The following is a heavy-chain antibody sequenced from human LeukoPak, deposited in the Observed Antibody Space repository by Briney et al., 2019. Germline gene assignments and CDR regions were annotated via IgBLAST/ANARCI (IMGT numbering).Heavy chain of an antibody. CDR3: AKDHCSSTGCDGSPGY. V-gene: IGHV3-30*02. CDR2: IPYDGSKK. J-gene: IGHJ4*02. D-gene: IGHD2-2*01. Sequence: GGSLRLSCAASGFTFGSYGMHWVRQAPGKGLEWVAFIPYDGSKKYYADSVKGRFTISRDNSKNTLYLQMNSLRAEDTAVYYCAKDHCSSTGCDGSPGYWGQGALVTVSS. CDR1: GFTFGSYG.